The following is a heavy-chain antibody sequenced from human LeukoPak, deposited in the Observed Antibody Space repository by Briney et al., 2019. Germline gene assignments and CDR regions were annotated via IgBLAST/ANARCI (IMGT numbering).Heavy chain of an antibody. J-gene: IGHJ6*02. D-gene: IGHD4-11*01. Sequence: SETLSLTCTVSGGSFSSGSYYWSWIRQPPGKGLEWIGYVYYSGSTNYNPSLKSRVTISVDTSKNQFSLRLSSVTAADTAVYYCARDGSNWSNDYYHGVDVWGQGTTVTVSS. CDR3: ARDGSNWSNDYYHGVDV. V-gene: IGHV4-61*01. CDR1: GGSFSSGSYY. CDR2: VYYSGST.